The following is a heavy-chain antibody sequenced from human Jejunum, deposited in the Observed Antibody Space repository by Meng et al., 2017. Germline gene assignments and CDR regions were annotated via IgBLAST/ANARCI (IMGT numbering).Heavy chain of an antibody. CDR1: GDSVSSNRDG. D-gene: IGHD1-26*01. J-gene: IGHJ4*02. V-gene: IGHV6-1*01. CDR2: TYYRSKWYI. Sequence: QIQLQQSGPCLVKPSKTLSLTCSISGDSVSSNRDGWNWIRQSPSRGLEWLGRTYYRSKWYIDYAVSVKSRITINPDTSKNQFSLHLNSVTPEDTAVYYCAGGGLVRSTRGYFDYWGQGTLVTVSS. CDR3: AGGGLVRSTRGYFDY.